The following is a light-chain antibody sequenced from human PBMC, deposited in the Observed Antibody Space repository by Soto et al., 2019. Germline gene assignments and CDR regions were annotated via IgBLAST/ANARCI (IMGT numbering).Light chain of an antibody. CDR3: AAWDDNLNAYV. Sequence: QSALTQPPSASSTPGQTVTISCSGSTSNIGTFYVYWYQHLPGTAPKLLIYLGDQRASGVSDRFSGSKSGTSASLAINGLRSDDEADYYCAAWDDNLNAYVFGRGTKLTVL. CDR2: LGD. CDR1: TSNIGTFY. J-gene: IGLJ1*01. V-gene: IGLV1-47*02.